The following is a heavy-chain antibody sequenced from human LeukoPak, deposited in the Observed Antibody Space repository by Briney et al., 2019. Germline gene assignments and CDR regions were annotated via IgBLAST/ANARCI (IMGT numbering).Heavy chain of an antibody. CDR1: GYTFTGYY. V-gene: IGHV1-2*06. CDR3: ARGFDTYYYDSSGYL. CDR2: INPNGGGT. Sequence: GASVKVSCKASGYTFTGYYMHWVRQAPGQGLEWMGRINPNGGGTNYAQKFQGRVTMTRDTSISTAYMELSRLRSDDTAVYYCARGFDTYYYDSSGYLWGQGTLVTVSS. D-gene: IGHD3-22*01. J-gene: IGHJ4*02.